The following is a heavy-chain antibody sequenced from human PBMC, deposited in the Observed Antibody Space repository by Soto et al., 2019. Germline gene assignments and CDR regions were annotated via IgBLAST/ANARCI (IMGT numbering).Heavy chain of an antibody. Sequence: EVQLVESGGGLVQPGGSLRLSCAASGFIFSNYDMHWVRRPPGKGLEWLAAIGTTGDPYYAGSVKGRFTISRENARTSLYLQVDSLAVGDPAVYFCGRGNSCWFAEVDSWGQGTVVTVSS. CDR3: GRGNSCWFAEVDS. J-gene: IGHJ4*02. CDR1: GFIFSNYD. V-gene: IGHV3-13*05. CDR2: IGTTGDP. D-gene: IGHD6-19*01.